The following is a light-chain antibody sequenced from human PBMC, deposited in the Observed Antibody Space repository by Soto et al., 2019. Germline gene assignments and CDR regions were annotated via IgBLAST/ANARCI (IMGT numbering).Light chain of an antibody. CDR3: QRYDSRPPFT. CDR2: NAF. Sequence: DIQMTQSPSSLSASVGDRVTITCQASQDINNYLNWYQQKPGKAPKVLIYNAFTLETGVPSRFGVSGSVTDFTVLINSRQPEGIATYYCQRYDSRPPFTFGPGTKVDIK. V-gene: IGKV1-33*01. J-gene: IGKJ3*01. CDR1: QDINNY.